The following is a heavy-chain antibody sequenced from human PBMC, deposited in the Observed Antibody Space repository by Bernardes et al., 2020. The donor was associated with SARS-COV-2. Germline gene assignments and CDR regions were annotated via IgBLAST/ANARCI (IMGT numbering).Heavy chain of an antibody. V-gene: IGHV3-66*01. CDR2: VYSDGSP. J-gene: IGHJ4*02. D-gene: IGHD2-15*01. Sequence: GGSLRLSCAASGSTVNGAYMSWVRQAPGKGLDWVALVYSDGSPHYADSVKGRFTISRDTSTNTLFLHISDVRREDAGVYYCARAEYFGAALGDWGLGTPVTVSS. CDR1: GSTVNGAY. CDR3: ARAEYFGAALGD.